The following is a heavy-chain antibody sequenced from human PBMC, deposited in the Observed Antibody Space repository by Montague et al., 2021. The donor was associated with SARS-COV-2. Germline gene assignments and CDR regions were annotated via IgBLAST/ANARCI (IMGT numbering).Heavy chain of an antibody. CDR1: GESFSAYY. Sequence: SETLSLTCAVYGESFSAYYWSWIRQPPGKGLEWIGEINHSESTNYNPSLKSRVTISVDTSKNQFSLNLSSVTAADTAVYYCARARAAYILTGYYFDYWGQGTLVTVSS. V-gene: IGHV4-34*01. D-gene: IGHD3-9*01. CDR2: INHSEST. CDR3: ARARAAYILTGYYFDY. J-gene: IGHJ4*02.